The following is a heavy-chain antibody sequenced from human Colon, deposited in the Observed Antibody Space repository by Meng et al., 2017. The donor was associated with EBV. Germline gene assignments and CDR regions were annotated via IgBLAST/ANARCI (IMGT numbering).Heavy chain of an antibody. CDR2: IYYSGST. Sequence: QWQLQWPGPVLVDPSQTLTLTCTSSGGSMSSGNYYWSWIRQPPGKGLELIGHIYYSGSTSSNPSLKSRVTISVDTSNNQFSLKLSSVTAADTAVYYCARVGWRQWSFDLWGRGTLVTVSS. D-gene: IGHD5-18*01. V-gene: IGHV4-30-4*01. CDR1: GGSMSSGNYY. CDR3: ARVGWRQWSFDL. J-gene: IGHJ2*01.